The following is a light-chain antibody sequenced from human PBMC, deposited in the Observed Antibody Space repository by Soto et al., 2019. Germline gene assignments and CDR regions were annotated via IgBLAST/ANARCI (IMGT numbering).Light chain of an antibody. Sequence: EIVMTQSPATLSVSPGERATLSCRASQSVCSNLAWYQQKPGQAPRLLIYGASTRATGIPARFSGSESGTEFTLTISSLQSEDFAVYYCQQYNNWPPYTFGQGTKLEIK. CDR2: GAS. V-gene: IGKV3-15*01. J-gene: IGKJ2*01. CDR1: QSVCSN. CDR3: QQYNNWPPYT.